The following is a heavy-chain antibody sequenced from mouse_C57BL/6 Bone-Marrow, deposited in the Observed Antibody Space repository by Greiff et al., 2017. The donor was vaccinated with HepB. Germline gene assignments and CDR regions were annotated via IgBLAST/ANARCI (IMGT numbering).Heavy chain of an antibody. CDR2: IDPSDSYT. D-gene: IGHD1-1*01. J-gene: IGHJ2*01. V-gene: IGHV1-50*01. CDR3: ARESRSSYDY. Sequence: VQLQQPGAELVKPGASVKLSCKASGYTFTSYWMQWVKQRPGQGLEWIGEIDPSDSYTNYNQKFKGKATLTVDTSSSTAYMQLSSLTSEDSAVYYCARESRSSYDYWGQGTTLTVSS. CDR1: GYTFTSYW.